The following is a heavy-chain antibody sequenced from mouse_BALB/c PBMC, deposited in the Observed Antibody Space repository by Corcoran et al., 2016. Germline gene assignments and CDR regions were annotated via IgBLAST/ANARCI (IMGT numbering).Heavy chain of an antibody. J-gene: IGHJ4*01. CDR2: IYPRSGST. Sequence: QVQLQQSGPELVKPGASVKMSCKASGYTFTDYVISWVKQRTGQGLEWIGEIYPRSGSTYYNEKFKGKATLTADKSSNTTYMQLSSLTSEDSAVYFCARRDLYYGNYYARDYWCQGTSVTVSS. CDR1: GYTFTDYV. V-gene: IGHV1-81*01. CDR3: ARRDLYYGNYYARDY. D-gene: IGHD2-1*01.